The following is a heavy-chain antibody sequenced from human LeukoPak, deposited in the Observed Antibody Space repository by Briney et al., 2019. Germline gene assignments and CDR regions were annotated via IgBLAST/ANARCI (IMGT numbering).Heavy chain of an antibody. D-gene: IGHD5-12*01. CDR3: ARDLGGYDSQYDY. CDR2: INPNSGGT. CDR1: GYTFTGYY. J-gene: IGHJ4*02. Sequence: ASVKVSCKASGYTFTGYYMHWVRQAPGQGLEWMGWINPNSGGTNYAQKFQGRVTMTRDTSISTAYMELSRLRSDDTAVYYCARDLGGYDSQYDYWGQGALVTVSS. V-gene: IGHV1-2*02.